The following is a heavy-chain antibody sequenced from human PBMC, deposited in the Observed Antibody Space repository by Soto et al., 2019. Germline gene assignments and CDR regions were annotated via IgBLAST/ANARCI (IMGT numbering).Heavy chain of an antibody. CDR3: ARDLVGQWLVPRYYYYGMDV. D-gene: IGHD6-19*01. CDR1: GFTFSSYW. J-gene: IGHJ6*02. Sequence: GGSLRLSCAASGFTFSSYWMSWVRQAPGKGLEWVANIKQDGSEKYYVDSVKGRFTISRDNAKNSLYLQMNSLRAEDTAVYYCARDLVGQWLVPRYYYYGMDVWGQGTTVTVSS. CDR2: IKQDGSEK. V-gene: IGHV3-7*05.